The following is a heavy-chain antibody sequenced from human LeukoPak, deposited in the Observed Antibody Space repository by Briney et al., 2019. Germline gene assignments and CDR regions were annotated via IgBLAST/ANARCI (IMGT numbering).Heavy chain of an antibody. CDR1: GYTFTGYY. V-gene: IGHV1-2*02. Sequence: ASVKVSCKASGYTFTGYYMHWVRQAPGQGLEWMGWINPNSGGTNYAQKFQGRVTMTRDTSISTAYMELSRLRSDDTAVYYCARELATIFGVVIMRGGDYWGQGTLVTVSS. CDR3: ARELATIFGVVIMRGGDY. J-gene: IGHJ4*02. CDR2: INPNSGGT. D-gene: IGHD3-3*01.